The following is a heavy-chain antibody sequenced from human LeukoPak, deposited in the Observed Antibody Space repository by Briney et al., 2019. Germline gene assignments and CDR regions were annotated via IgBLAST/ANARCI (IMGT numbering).Heavy chain of an antibody. CDR1: KFTFSTSA. J-gene: IGHJ4*02. Sequence: HPGGSLRLSCAASKFTFSTSAMSWVRQAPGKGLEWVSAISGSGANTYYVDSVKGRFTISRDNSKNTLYLEMSSLRSDDTAVYYCAKESQTYYDIMTGYPNYYFDYWGQGTLVTVSS. V-gene: IGHV3-23*01. CDR2: ISGSGANT. CDR3: AKESQTYYDIMTGYPNYYFDY. D-gene: IGHD3-9*01.